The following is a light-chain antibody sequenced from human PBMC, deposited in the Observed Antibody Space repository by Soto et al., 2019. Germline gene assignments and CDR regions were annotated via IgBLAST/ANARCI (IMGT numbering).Light chain of an antibody. CDR2: GAS. J-gene: IGKJ2*01. Sequence: ESMLTQSPGTLSLSPGERATLSCRASQSVSTRYLAWYQQKPGQAPRLLIYGASIRAAASPDRFSGSGSGTDFTFTISRPVPEDFAVYYCHQFGSSPLSFTFGQGTKLEI. CDR3: HQFGSSPLSFT. V-gene: IGKV3-20*01. CDR1: QSVSTRY.